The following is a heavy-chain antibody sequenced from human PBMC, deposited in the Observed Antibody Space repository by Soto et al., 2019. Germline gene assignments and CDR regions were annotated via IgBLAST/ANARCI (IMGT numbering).Heavy chain of an antibody. CDR3: ARGPTVTTRHWFDP. V-gene: IGHV1-8*01. D-gene: IGHD4-4*01. CDR1: GYTFTSYD. Sequence: ASVKVSCKASGYTFTSYDINWVRQATGQGLEWMGWMHPNSGNTGYAQKFQGRVTMTRNTSISTAYMELSSLRSEDTAVYYCARGPTVTTRHWFDPWGQGTLVTSPQ. J-gene: IGHJ5*02. CDR2: MHPNSGNT.